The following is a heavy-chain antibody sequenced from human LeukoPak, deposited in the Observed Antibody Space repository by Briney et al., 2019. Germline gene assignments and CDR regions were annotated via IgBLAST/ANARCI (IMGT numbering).Heavy chain of an antibody. D-gene: IGHD6-13*01. CDR2: ILHTGST. CDR1: GYSLTNHY. J-gene: IGHJ5*02. V-gene: IGHV4-34*12. CDR3: ARGPAAVHP. Sequence: PSECLSLTCAVYGYSLTNHYWGWIRQHPGNWLEWIGEILHTGSTNYNPSFKSRVTISIDTSKNQFFLNVTSVTAADTAVYYCARGPAAVHPWGQRTLVTVSS.